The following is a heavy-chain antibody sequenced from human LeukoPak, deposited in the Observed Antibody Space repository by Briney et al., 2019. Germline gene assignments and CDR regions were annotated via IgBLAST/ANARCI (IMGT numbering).Heavy chain of an antibody. Sequence: GASVKVSCKASGYTVTSYGISWVRQAPGQVLEWMGWTSSYNGNTNYAQKLQGRVPMTTDTSTSTAYMELRSLRSDDTAVYYCARLGLLWFGELRPYGMDVWGKGSTLTVSS. D-gene: IGHD3-10*01. CDR3: ARLGLLWFGELRPYGMDV. CDR2: TSSYNGNT. V-gene: IGHV1-18*04. CDR1: GYTVTSYG. J-gene: IGHJ6*04.